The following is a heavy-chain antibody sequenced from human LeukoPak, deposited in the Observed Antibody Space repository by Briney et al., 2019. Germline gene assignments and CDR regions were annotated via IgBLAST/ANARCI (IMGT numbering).Heavy chain of an antibody. CDR3: ARDRGVTGDYYYYMDV. CDR1: GYTFTGYY. Sequence: GASVKVSCKASGYTFTGYYMHWVRQAPGQGLEWMGWINPNSGGTNYAQKFQGRVTMTRDTSISTAYMELRRLRSDDTAVYYCARDRGVTGDYYYYMDVWGKGTTVTVSS. D-gene: IGHD2-21*02. CDR2: INPNSGGT. V-gene: IGHV1-2*02. J-gene: IGHJ6*03.